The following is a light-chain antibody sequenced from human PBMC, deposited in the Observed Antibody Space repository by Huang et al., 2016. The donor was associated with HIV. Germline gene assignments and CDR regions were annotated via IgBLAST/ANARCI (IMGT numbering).Light chain of an antibody. CDR1: QDISNS. Sequence: DIQMTQSPSSLSASVRDRVTITCQASQDISNSLNWYQQKPGKAPKLLIYDASNLETGVPARFSGSGSGTDFTFTITSLQPEDIATYYCQQYDSRLTFGGGTKVEIK. CDR3: QQYDSRLT. CDR2: DAS. V-gene: IGKV1-33*01. J-gene: IGKJ4*01.